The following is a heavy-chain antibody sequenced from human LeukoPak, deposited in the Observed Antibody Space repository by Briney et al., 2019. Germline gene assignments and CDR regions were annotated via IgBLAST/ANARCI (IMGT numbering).Heavy chain of an antibody. J-gene: IGHJ4*02. V-gene: IGHV4-34*01. CDR1: GGSFSGYY. Sequence: PSETLSLTCAVYGGSFSGYYWSWIRQPPGKGLEWIGEINHSGSTNYNPSLKSRVTVSVDTSKNQFSLKLSSVTAADTAVYYCARGLSIAARLLSRPTDNFGYWGQGTLVTVSS. CDR3: ARGLSIAARLLSRPTDNFGY. CDR2: INHSGST. D-gene: IGHD6-6*01.